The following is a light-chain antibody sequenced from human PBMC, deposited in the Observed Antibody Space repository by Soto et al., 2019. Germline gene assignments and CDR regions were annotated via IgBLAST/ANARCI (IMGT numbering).Light chain of an antibody. Sequence: QSALTQPRSVSGSPGQSVTISCTGTNSDVGGYNYVSWYQQHPGKAPKLMIYDVSKRPSGVPDRFSGSKSGNTASLTISGLQAEDEAHYYCCSSAGSYTSVFGGGTKVTVL. CDR3: CSSAGSYTSV. J-gene: IGLJ3*02. V-gene: IGLV2-11*01. CDR2: DVS. CDR1: NSDVGGYNY.